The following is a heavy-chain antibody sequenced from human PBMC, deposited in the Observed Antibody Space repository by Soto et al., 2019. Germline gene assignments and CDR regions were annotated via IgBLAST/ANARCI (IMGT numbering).Heavy chain of an antibody. D-gene: IGHD4-4*01. CDR1: GYTFTSYG. J-gene: IGHJ4*02. CDR3: ARVFRTNKEVNYLSARAPFDY. CDR2: ISAYNGNT. Sequence: ASVKVSCKASGYTFTSYGISWVRQAPGQGLEWMGWISAYNGNTNYAQKLQGRVTMTTDTSTSTAYMELRSLRSDDTAVYYCARVFRTNKEVNYLSARAPFDYWGQGTLVTVSS. V-gene: IGHV1-18*01.